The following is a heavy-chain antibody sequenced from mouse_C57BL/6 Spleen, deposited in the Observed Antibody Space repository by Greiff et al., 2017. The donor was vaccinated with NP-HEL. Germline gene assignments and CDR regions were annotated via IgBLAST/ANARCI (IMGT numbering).Heavy chain of an antibody. CDR2: ISSGSSTI. Sequence: EVKVVESGGGLVKPGGSLKLSCAASGFTFSDYGMHWVRQAPEKGLEWVAYISSGSSTIYYADTVKGRFTISRDNAKNTLFLQMTSLRSEDTAMYYCARPDGYYVQNFGYWGQGTTLTVSS. J-gene: IGHJ2*01. CDR3: ARPDGYYVQNFGY. CDR1: GFTFSDYG. D-gene: IGHD2-3*01. V-gene: IGHV5-17*01.